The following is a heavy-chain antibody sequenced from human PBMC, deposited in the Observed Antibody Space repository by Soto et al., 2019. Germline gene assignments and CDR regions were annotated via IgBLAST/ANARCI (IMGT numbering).Heavy chain of an antibody. CDR3: ARPWDWGSLAY. CDR1: GGSISSDY. V-gene: IGHV4-59*08. J-gene: IGHJ4*02. CDR2: IYYGGSI. D-gene: IGHD3-16*01. Sequence: QVQLQESGPGLVKPSETLSLTCTVSGGSISSDYWSWIRQPPGKGLEWIGYIYYGGSINYNPSLESRVAISVDTSKNQFSLKLTSVTAADPAVYYCARPWDWGSLAYWGQGTLVTVSS.